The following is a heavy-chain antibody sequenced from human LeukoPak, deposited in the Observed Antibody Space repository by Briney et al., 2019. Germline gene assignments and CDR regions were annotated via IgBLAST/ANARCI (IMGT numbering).Heavy chain of an antibody. CDR3: ARGIAAAGTASY. CDR2: ISSSSSYI. CDR1: GFTFSSYS. V-gene: IGHV3-21*01. Sequence: PGGSLRLTCAASGFTFSSYSMNWVRQAPGKGLEWVSSISSSSSYIYYADSVKGRFTISRDNAKNSLYLQMNSLRAEDTAVYYCARGIAAAGTASYWGQGTLVTASS. J-gene: IGHJ4*02. D-gene: IGHD6-13*01.